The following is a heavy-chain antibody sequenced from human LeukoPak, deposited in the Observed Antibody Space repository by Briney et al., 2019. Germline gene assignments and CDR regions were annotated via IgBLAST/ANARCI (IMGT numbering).Heavy chain of an antibody. V-gene: IGHV5-51*01. CDR2: IYPGDSDT. Sequence: GESLKISCKGSGYSFTSYWIGWVRQMPGKGLEWMGIIYPGDSDTRYSPSFQGQVTISADKSISTAYLQWSSLKASDTAMYYCARTGVSGSYFSRGFDPWGQGTLVTVSS. J-gene: IGHJ5*02. CDR1: GYSFTSYW. CDR3: ARTGVSGSYFSRGFDP. D-gene: IGHD3-10*01.